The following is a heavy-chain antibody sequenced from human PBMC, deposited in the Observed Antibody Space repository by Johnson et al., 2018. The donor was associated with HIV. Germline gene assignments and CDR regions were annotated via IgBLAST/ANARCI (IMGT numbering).Heavy chain of an antibody. J-gene: IGHJ3*02. Sequence: QLVESGGGVVRPGGSLRVSCTASGFTFDEYGMSWVRQAPGKGLEWVSGITWNGGTTGYADSVKGRFLISRDNAKNSLYLQMSSLRAEDTALYYCARDLGRLAVTTEDGLYIWGQGTMVTVSA. CDR3: ARDLGRLAVTTEDGLYI. CDR2: ITWNGGTT. V-gene: IGHV3-20*04. D-gene: IGHD4-17*01. CDR1: GFTFDEYG.